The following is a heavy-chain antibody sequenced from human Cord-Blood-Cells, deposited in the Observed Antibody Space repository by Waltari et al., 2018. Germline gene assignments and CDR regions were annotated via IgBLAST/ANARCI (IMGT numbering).Heavy chain of an antibody. D-gene: IGHD2-21*01. J-gene: IGHJ3*02. V-gene: IGHV4-4*07. CDR2: IYTSGST. CDR1: GGSISSYY. Sequence: QVQLQESGPGLVKPSETLSLTCTVSGGSISSYYWSWIRQPAGKGLEWIGRIYTSGSTNYNPSLKSRVTMSVDTSKNQFSLKLSSVTAADTAVYYCARETPPYCGGDCYDAFDIWGQGTMVTVSS. CDR3: ARETPPYCGGDCYDAFDI.